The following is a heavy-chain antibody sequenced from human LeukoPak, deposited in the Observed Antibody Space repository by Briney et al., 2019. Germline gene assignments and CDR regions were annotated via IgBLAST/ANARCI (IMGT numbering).Heavy chain of an antibody. CDR1: GFTFSNSA. CDR2: ISYDGSDK. J-gene: IGHJ4*02. CDR3: ATDRDWTLLDY. D-gene: IGHD1-1*01. Sequence: GGSLRLSCAASGFTFSNSAMHWVRQAPGTGLEWMTFISYDGSDKYYADAAKGRFTISRDNAKNSLYLQMNSLRAEDTAVYYCATDRDWTLLDYWGQGTLVTVSS. V-gene: IGHV3-30*12.